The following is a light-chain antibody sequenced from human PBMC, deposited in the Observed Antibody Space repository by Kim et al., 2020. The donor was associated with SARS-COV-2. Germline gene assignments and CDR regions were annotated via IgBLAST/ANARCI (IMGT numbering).Light chain of an antibody. J-gene: IGLJ2*01. CDR3: AAWDDSVNVI. V-gene: IGLV1-47*01. Sequence: PGQGVIIPCSGSRSNIESKDVYWYQHLPGTAPKVLIYKNNQRPSGVPDRFSGSKSGASASLAISGLRSEDEADYYCAAWDDSVNVIFGGGTQLTVL. CDR1: RSNIESKD. CDR2: KNN.